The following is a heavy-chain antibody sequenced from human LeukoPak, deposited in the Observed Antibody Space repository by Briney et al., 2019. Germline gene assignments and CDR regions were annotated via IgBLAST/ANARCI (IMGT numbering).Heavy chain of an antibody. CDR2: IYCSGST. V-gene: IGHV4-39*01. J-gene: IGHJ4*02. Sequence: PSETLSLTCTVSGGSISSSSYYWGWIRQPPGKGLEWIGSIYCSGSTYYNPSLKSRVTISVDTSKNQFSLKLSSVTAADTAVYYCARHKYGDPFDYWGQGTLVTVSS. CDR1: GGSISSSSYY. CDR3: ARHKYGDPFDY. D-gene: IGHD4-17*01.